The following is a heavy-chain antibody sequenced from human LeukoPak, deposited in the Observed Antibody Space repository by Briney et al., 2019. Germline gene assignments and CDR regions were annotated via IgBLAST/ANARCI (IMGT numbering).Heavy chain of an antibody. Sequence: GGSLRLSCAASGFTFSSYGMHWVRQAPGKGLEWVAVISYDGSNKYYADSVKGRFTISRDNSKNTLYLQMNSLRAEDTAVYHCAKDGNRYGIAAAALNWGQGTLVTVSS. CDR1: GFTFSSYG. CDR3: AKDGNRYGIAAAALN. J-gene: IGHJ4*02. D-gene: IGHD6-13*01. V-gene: IGHV3-30*18. CDR2: ISYDGSNK.